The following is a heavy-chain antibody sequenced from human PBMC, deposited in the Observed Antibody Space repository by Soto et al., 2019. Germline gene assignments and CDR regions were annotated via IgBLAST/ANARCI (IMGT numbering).Heavy chain of an antibody. V-gene: IGHV3-66*01. J-gene: IGHJ6*04. CDR1: GITVYNNY. CDR3: ARDVGV. Sequence: EVQLVESGGGLVQRGGSLRLSCAASGITVYNNYMSWVRQAPGKGLEWVSVIYSGGSTSYADSVKGRFTISRDGSKNTLYLQMNSLRAEDTAVYYCARDVGVWGRGTTVTVSS. CDR2: IYSGGST.